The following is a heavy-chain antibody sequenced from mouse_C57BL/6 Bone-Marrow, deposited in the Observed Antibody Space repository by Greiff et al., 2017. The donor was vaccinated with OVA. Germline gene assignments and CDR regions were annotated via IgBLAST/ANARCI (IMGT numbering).Heavy chain of an antibody. Sequence: VQLQQPGAELVRPGTSVKLSCKASGYPFTSYWMPWVQQRPGQGLEWIGVIDPSDSYTNYHQKFKGKATITADTSSNTAYLQLSSLTSEDTAVYYCARRIPDYYGSSPYYFDYWGQGTTLTVSS. CDR3: ARRIPDYYGSSPYYFDY. CDR1: GYPFTSYW. D-gene: IGHD1-1*01. J-gene: IGHJ2*01. V-gene: IGHV1-59*01. CDR2: IDPSDSYT.